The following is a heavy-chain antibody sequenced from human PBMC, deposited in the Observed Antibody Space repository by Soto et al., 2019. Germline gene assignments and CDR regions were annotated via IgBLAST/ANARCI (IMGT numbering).Heavy chain of an antibody. D-gene: IGHD6-6*01. CDR1: GFTFSTYA. CDR2: ISASGGRT. CDR3: AKAYSSSSF. J-gene: IGHJ4*02. Sequence: PVRSQRLSCAASGFTFSTYAMTWVRQAPGKGLEWVSGISASGGRTYYADSVKGRFTISRDNSKSTLYLQMNSLKAEDTAVYYCAKAYSSSSFWGQGTVVTAPQ. V-gene: IGHV3-23*01.